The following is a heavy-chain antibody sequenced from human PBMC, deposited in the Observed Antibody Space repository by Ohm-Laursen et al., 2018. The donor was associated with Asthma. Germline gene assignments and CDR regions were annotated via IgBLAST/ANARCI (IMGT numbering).Heavy chain of an antibody. CDR3: AKDLEFDY. CDR2: ISYDGSNK. Sequence: SLRLSCSASGFTFSSYGMHWVRQAPGKGLEWVAVISYDGSNKYYADSVKGRFTISRDNSKNTLYLQMNSLRAEDTAVYYCAKDLEFDYWGQGSLVTVSP. J-gene: IGHJ4*02. D-gene: IGHD5-24*01. CDR1: GFTFSSYG. V-gene: IGHV3-30*18.